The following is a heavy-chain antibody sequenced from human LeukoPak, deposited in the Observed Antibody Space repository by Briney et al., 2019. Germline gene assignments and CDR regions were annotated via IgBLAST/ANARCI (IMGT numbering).Heavy chain of an antibody. Sequence: GESLKISCKGSGYSFTSYWIGWVRQMPGKGLEWMGIIYPGDSDTRYSPSFQGQVTISADKSISTAYPQWSSLKASDTAMYYCARHNSARGVSLYYMDVWGKGTTVTVSS. CDR1: GYSFTSYW. CDR3: ARHNSARGVSLYYMDV. J-gene: IGHJ6*03. CDR2: IYPGDSDT. V-gene: IGHV5-51*01. D-gene: IGHD3-10*01.